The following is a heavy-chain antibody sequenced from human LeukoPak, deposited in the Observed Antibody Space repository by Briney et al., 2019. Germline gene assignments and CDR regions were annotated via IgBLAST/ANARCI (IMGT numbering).Heavy chain of an antibody. Sequence: ASVTVSCKASGGTFSSYAISWVRQAPGQGLEWMGGIIPIFGTANYAQKFQGRVTITADESTSTAYMELSSLRSEDTAVYYCARDYGDLPLWYWGQGTLVTVSS. J-gene: IGHJ4*02. V-gene: IGHV1-69*13. CDR3: ARDYGDLPLWY. CDR1: GGTFSSYA. CDR2: IIPIFGTA. D-gene: IGHD4-17*01.